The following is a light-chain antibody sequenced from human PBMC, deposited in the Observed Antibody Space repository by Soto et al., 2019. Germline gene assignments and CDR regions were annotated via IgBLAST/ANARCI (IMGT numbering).Light chain of an antibody. CDR1: SGHSTYD. J-gene: IGLJ2*01. CDR3: QTWGPGFVV. V-gene: IGLV4-69*02. Sequence: QLVLTQSPSASASLGASVKLTCTLSSGHSTYDIAWHQQQPEKGPRFLMKLDSDGSHSRGDGIPDRFSGSSSGAERFVTISSLQSEDEADYYCQTWGPGFVVFGGGTKVTVL. CDR2: LDSDGSH.